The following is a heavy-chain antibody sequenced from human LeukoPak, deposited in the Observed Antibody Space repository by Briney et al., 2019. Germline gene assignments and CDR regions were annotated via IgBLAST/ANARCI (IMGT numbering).Heavy chain of an antibody. D-gene: IGHD6-6*01. V-gene: IGHV3-66*01. CDR3: ARDPTHSSSDY. J-gene: IGHJ4*02. CDR2: IYSGGST. Sequence: PGGSLRLSCAASGFTVSSNYMSWVRQAPGKGLEWVSVIYSGGSTYYADSVKGRFTISRDNSKNTLYLQMNSLRAEDTAVYYCARDPTHSSSDYWGQGTLVTVSS. CDR1: GFTVSSNY.